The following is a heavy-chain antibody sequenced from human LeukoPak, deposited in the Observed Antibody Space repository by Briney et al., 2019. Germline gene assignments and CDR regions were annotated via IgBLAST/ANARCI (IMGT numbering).Heavy chain of an antibody. V-gene: IGHV1-58*01. D-gene: IGHD6-6*01. J-gene: IGHJ6*02. Sequence: ASVKVSCKASGFTFTSFAVQWVRQARGQRLEWIGWIVVGSGNTNYAQKFQERVTITRDMSTSTAYMELSSLRSEDTAVYYCAASEVELVHLYYYYGMDVWGQGTTVTVSS. CDR3: AASEVELVHLYYYYGMDV. CDR1: GFTFTSFA. CDR2: IVVGSGNT.